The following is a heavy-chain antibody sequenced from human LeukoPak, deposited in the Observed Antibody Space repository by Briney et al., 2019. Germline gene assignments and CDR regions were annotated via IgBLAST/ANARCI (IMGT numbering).Heavy chain of an antibody. CDR1: GDSISRSTYY. J-gene: IGHJ4*02. CDR2: VYYGRSP. Sequence: PSETLSLTCTVSGDSISRSTYYWAWIRQPPGKGLEWIGSVYYGRSPYFNPSLESRATISVDTSKNQFSLKLSSVTAADTAVYYCARAAPGKESFDYWGQGTLVTVSS. V-gene: IGHV4-39*07. CDR3: ARAAPGKESFDY.